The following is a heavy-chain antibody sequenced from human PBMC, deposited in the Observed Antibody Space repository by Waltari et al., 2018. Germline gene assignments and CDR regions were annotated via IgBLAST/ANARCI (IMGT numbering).Heavy chain of an antibody. Sequence: QVQLQESGPGLVKPSETLSLTCAVSGYSISSGYYWGWIRQPPGKGLEWIGSIYHSGSTYYNPSLKSRVTISVDTSKNQFSLKLSSVTAADTAVYYCARHLVHITDDAFDIWGQGTMVTVSS. V-gene: IGHV4-38-2*01. D-gene: IGHD1-20*01. CDR2: IYHSGST. CDR3: ARHLVHITDDAFDI. CDR1: GYSISSGYY. J-gene: IGHJ3*02.